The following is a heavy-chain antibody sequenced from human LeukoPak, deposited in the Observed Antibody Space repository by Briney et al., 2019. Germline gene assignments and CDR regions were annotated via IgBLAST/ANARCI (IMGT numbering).Heavy chain of an antibody. Sequence: IPSETLSLTCTVSGDSISSGGYYWSWIRQHPGRGLEWIGYIYYSGNTYYNPSLKSRVTISVDTSKNQFSLKLISVTAADTAVYYCARAIVATISFDYWGQGTLVTVSS. D-gene: IGHD5-12*01. CDR1: GDSISSGGYY. CDR2: IYYSGNT. V-gene: IGHV4-31*03. CDR3: ARAIVATISFDY. J-gene: IGHJ4*02.